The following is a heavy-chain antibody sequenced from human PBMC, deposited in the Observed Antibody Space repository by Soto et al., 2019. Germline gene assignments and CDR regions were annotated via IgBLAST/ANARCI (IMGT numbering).Heavy chain of an antibody. D-gene: IGHD2-15*01. CDR1: GFAVSSKY. Sequence: EVQLVESGGGVVQPGGSLRLSCAASGFAVSSKYMSWVRQPPGREPEWVALFNNVGSIYYSESVKGRFTISRDSSKNTLDLQLNSLRAEDTAVYYCVRDDVYCCGGRCFGVPMDVWGKGTTVTVSS. CDR2: FNNVGSI. CDR3: VRDDVYCCGGRCFGVPMDV. V-gene: IGHV3-66*01. J-gene: IGHJ6*03.